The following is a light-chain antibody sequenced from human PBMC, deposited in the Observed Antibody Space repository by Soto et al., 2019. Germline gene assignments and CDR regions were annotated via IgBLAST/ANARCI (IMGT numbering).Light chain of an antibody. CDR1: SSDVGGYNF. V-gene: IGLV2-14*01. CDR3: SSFTSSYTLVV. CDR2: EVS. Sequence: QSVLTQPASVSGSPGQSITISCTGTSSDVGGYNFVSWYQHHPAKAPKLMTYEVSNRPSGVSNRFSGSKSGNTASLTISGLQAEDEAHYYCSSFTSSYTLVVFGGGTKLTVL. J-gene: IGLJ2*01.